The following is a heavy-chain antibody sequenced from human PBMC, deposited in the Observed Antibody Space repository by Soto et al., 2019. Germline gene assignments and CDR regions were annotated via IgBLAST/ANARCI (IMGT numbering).Heavy chain of an antibody. D-gene: IGHD1-1*01. Sequence: DVQLVESGGGLIQPGESLRLSCAAFGLTISGKKYVAWVRQAPGKGLEWVSSLFDVDGSFYANSVTGRFTTSSDSSKTTVYLQMNDLRPDDTAVYYCATWHEREHAFDVWGQGTTVTISS. V-gene: IGHV3-53*01. J-gene: IGHJ3*01. CDR2: LFDVDGS. CDR1: GLTISGKKY. CDR3: ATWHEREHAFDV.